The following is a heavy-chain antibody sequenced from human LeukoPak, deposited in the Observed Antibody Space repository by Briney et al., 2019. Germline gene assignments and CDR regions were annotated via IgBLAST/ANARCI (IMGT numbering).Heavy chain of an antibody. CDR2: IRSRSSYT. CDR3: ARGDGDYI. V-gene: IGHV3-11*05. J-gene: IGHJ3*02. D-gene: IGHD4-17*01. Sequence: PGGSLRLSYAASGFTFSDHYMSWIRQAPGKGLEWLSYIRSRSSYTNYADSVRGRLTISRGNAKNSLYLQMNSLRADDTAVYYCARGDGDYIWGQGTMVTVSS. CDR1: GFTFSDHY.